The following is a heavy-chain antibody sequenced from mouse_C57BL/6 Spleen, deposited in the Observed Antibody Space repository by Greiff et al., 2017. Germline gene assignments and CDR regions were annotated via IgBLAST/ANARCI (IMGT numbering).Heavy chain of an antibody. CDR3: ARERDDYDHAMDY. CDR2: INPSSGYT. D-gene: IGHD2-4*01. Sequence: QVQLQQSGAELAKPGASVKLSCKASGYTFTSYWMHWVKQRPGQGLEWIGYINPSSGYTKYNQKFKDKATLTADQSSSTAYMQLSSLTYEDSAVYYCARERDDYDHAMDYWGQGTSVTVSS. CDR1: GYTFTSYW. V-gene: IGHV1-7*01. J-gene: IGHJ4*01.